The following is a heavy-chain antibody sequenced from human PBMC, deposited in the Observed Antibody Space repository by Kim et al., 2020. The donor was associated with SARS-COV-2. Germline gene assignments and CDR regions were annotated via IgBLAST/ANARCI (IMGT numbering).Heavy chain of an antibody. J-gene: IGHJ4*02. CDR3: AKATYRGSYYSDS. D-gene: IGHD1-26*01. V-gene: IGHV3-30*02. Sequence: YYANSVQGQFTISRDNSTNTLYLQMNSLRPEDAAVYYCAKATYRGSYYSDSWGQGTLVTVSS.